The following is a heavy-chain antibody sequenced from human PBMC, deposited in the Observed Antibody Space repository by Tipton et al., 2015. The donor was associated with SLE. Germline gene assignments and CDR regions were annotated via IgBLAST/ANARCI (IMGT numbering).Heavy chain of an antibody. V-gene: IGHV4-38-2*02. J-gene: IGHJ3*02. CDR2: FYHSANT. D-gene: IGHD5-24*01. Sequence: TLSLTCIVSRYSISSGYYWGWMRQAPGKELEWIGSFYHSANTYYNPSLTSRVTISADTSKNQFSLRLTSVTAADTALCYCGRARVGMGYVFDIWGQGTMVTVSS. CDR1: RYSISSGYY. CDR3: GRARVGMGYVFDI.